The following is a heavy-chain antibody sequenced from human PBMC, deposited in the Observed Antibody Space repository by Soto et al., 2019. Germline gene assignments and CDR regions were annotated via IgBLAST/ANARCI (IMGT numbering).Heavy chain of an antibody. CDR3: ARVARGSGLNWFDP. J-gene: IGHJ5*02. D-gene: IGHD3-10*01. Sequence: GGSLRLSCAASGFTVSSNYMSWVRQAPGKGLEWVSVIYSGGSTYYADSVKGRFTISRDSSKNTLYLQMNSLRAEDTAVYYCARVARGSGLNWFDPWGQGTLVTVSP. CDR2: IYSGGST. V-gene: IGHV3-66*01. CDR1: GFTVSSNY.